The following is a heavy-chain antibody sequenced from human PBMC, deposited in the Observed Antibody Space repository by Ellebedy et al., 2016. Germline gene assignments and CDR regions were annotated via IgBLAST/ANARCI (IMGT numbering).Heavy chain of an antibody. CDR1: GFTFSIAG. V-gene: IGHV3-21*06. CDR2: IVLSGTAT. Sequence: GGSLRLSXAASGFTFSIAGMTWVRQAPGKGLEWVATIVLSGTATYYAEPLKGRFTISRDNVMNLVYLQSNSLRVEDTAVYYCTRDGSEWSRDVWGQGTLVTVSS. D-gene: IGHD3-3*01. J-gene: IGHJ4*02. CDR3: TRDGSEWSRDV.